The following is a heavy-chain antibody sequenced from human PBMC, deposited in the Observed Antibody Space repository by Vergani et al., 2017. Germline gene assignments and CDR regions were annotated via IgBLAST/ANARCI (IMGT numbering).Heavy chain of an antibody. V-gene: IGHV3-30*18. Sequence: QVQLVESGGGVVQPGRSLRLSCAASGFTFSSYGMHWVRQAPGKGLEWVAVISYDGSNKYYADSVKGRFTISRDNSKNTLYLQMNSLRAEDTAVYYCAKDGLGYCSGGSCYFFDYWGQGTLVTVSS. D-gene: IGHD2-15*01. J-gene: IGHJ4*02. CDR2: ISYDGSNK. CDR1: GFTFSSYG. CDR3: AKDGLGYCSGGSCYFFDY.